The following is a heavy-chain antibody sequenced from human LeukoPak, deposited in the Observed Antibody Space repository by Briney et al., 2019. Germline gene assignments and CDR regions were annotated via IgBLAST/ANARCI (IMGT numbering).Heavy chain of an antibody. CDR3: ARLRLDDYYYYYGMDV. Sequence: GESLRISCKGSGYSFTSYWISWVRQMPGKGLEWMGRIDPSDSYTNYGPSFQGHVTISADKSISTAYLQWSSLKASDTAMYYCARLRLDDYYYYYGMDVWGKGTTVTVSS. CDR2: IDPSDSYT. V-gene: IGHV5-10-1*01. D-gene: IGHD6-19*01. J-gene: IGHJ6*04. CDR1: GYSFTSYW.